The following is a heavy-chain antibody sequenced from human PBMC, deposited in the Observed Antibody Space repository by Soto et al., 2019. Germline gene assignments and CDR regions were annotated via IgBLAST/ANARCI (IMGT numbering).Heavy chain of an antibody. CDR2: ISYGGNNA. V-gene: IGHV3-30*14. D-gene: IGHD6-6*01. J-gene: IGHJ5*02. CDR1: GFTFDSYA. Sequence: PGGSLRLSCSGTGFTFDSYAVHWVRQAPGKGLEWVAFISYGGNNADYADSVKGRFTISRDNSKNTLYLQMNSLRAEDTAVYYCARSVAARRGEDWFDPWGQGTLVTVSS. CDR3: ARSVAARRGEDWFDP.